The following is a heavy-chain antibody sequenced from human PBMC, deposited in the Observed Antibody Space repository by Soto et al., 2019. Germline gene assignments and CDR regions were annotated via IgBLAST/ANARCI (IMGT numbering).Heavy chain of an antibody. CDR2: IYYSGST. V-gene: IGHV4-39*01. CDR1: GGSISSSSYY. CDR3: AGHSSSSLGRWFDP. J-gene: IGHJ5*02. D-gene: IGHD6-6*01. Sequence: PSETLSLTCTVSGGSISSSSYYWGWIRQPPGKGLEWIGSIYYSGSTYYNPSLKSRVTISVDTSKNQFSLKLSSVTAADTAVYYCAGHSSSSLGRWFDPWGQGTLVTVSS.